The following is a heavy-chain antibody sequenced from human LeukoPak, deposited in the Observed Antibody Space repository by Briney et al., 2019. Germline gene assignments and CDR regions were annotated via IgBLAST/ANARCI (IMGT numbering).Heavy chain of an antibody. J-gene: IGHJ4*02. V-gene: IGHV4-30-4*08. CDR1: GGSFSGYY. D-gene: IGHD5-24*01. Sequence: SETLSLTCAVYGGSFSGYYWSWIRQPPGKGLEWIGYIYYSGSTYYNPSLKSRVTISVDTSKNQFSLKLSSVTAADTAVYYCARATLEMDTTLFDYWGQGTLVTVSS. CDR2: IYYSGST. CDR3: ARATLEMDTTLFDY.